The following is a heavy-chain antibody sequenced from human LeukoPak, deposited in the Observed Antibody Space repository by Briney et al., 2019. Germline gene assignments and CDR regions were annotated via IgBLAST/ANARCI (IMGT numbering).Heavy chain of an antibody. Sequence: GGSLRLSCAASGFTFSSYGMHWVRQAPGKGRQWVAVISYDGSNKYYADSVKGRFTISRDNSKNTLYLQMNSLRAEDTAVYYCAKASMIVVAPNDAFDIWGQGTMGTVSS. CDR3: AKASMIVVAPNDAFDI. CDR2: ISYDGSNK. D-gene: IGHD3-22*01. CDR1: GFTFSSYG. J-gene: IGHJ3*02. V-gene: IGHV3-30*18.